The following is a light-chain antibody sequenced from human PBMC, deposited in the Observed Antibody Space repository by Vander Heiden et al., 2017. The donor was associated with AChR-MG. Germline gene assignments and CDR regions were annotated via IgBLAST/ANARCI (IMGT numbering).Light chain of an antibody. Sequence: QSALTQPASVSGSPGQSNTIPCTRTSSDIGGYNYVSWYQQYPGKAPKLMIYDVRNRPSGVSDRFSGSKSGNTASLTISGLQAEDEADYYCSSYTSLSTLYVFGGGTKLTVL. J-gene: IGLJ3*02. CDR2: DVR. V-gene: IGLV2-14*03. CDR3: SSYTSLSTLYV. CDR1: SSDIGGYNY.